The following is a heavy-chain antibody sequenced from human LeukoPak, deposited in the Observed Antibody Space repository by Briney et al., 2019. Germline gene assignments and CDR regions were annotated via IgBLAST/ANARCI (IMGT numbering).Heavy chain of an antibody. CDR2: ISAYNGNT. J-gene: IGHJ6*02. CDR3: ARGAGDYDFWSGYYVYYYYYGMDV. Sequence: SVKVSCKASVYTFTSYGISWVRQAPGQGLEWMGWISAYNGNTNYAQKLQGRVTMTTDTSTSAAYMELRSLRSDDTAVYYCARGAGDYDFWSGYYVYYYYYGMDVWGQGTTVTVSS. CDR1: VYTFTSYG. V-gene: IGHV1-18*01. D-gene: IGHD3-3*01.